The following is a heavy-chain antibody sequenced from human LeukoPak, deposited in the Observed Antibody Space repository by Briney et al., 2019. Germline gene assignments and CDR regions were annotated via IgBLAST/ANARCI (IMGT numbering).Heavy chain of an antibody. Sequence: SETLSLTCTVSGGSISSGDYYWRWIRQPPGKGLEWIGYIYYSGSTYYNPSLKCRVTISVDTSKNQFSLKLSSVTAADTAVYYCAAHVVVTATIDYWGQGTLVTVSS. CDR2: IYYSGST. D-gene: IGHD2-21*02. CDR3: AAHVVVTATIDY. J-gene: IGHJ4*02. V-gene: IGHV4-30-4*01. CDR1: GGSISSGDYY.